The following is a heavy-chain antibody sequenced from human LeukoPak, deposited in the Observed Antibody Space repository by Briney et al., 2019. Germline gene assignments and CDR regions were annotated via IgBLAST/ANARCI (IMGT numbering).Heavy chain of an antibody. V-gene: IGHV4-34*01. CDR3: ATFRWAVGFEY. D-gene: IGHD2-15*01. Sequence: SETLFLTCAVYGGSFSAYYWTYIRQPPGKGLEWIGEISHSGDAKYNPSLKSRLSISVDTSKNQFSLKLNSVTAADTAVYYCATFRWAVGFEYWDQGTLVTVSS. J-gene: IGHJ4*02. CDR1: GGSFSAYY. CDR2: ISHSGDA.